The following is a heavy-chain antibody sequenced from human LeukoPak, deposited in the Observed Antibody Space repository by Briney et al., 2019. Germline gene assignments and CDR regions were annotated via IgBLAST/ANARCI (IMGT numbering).Heavy chain of an antibody. J-gene: IGHJ5*02. Sequence: ASLKLSCKASGYTFTSYAINWVRQAPGQGLEWMGWISAYSSNTYYAQKLQGRVTMTTDTSTSTAYMEVRSLRADDTAVYYCARVPLEGTMVRGVIPIWFDPWGEGTLVTVS. V-gene: IGHV1-18*04. CDR1: GYTFTSYA. D-gene: IGHD3-10*01. CDR2: ISAYSSNT. CDR3: ARVPLEGTMVRGVIPIWFDP.